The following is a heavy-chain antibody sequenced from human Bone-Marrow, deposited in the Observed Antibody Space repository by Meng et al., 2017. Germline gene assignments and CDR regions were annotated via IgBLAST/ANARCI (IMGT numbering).Heavy chain of an antibody. CDR2: INPKSGDT. D-gene: IGHD6-13*01. CDR1: GYTFPDYW. CDR3: ARDEDISAAGKLFGDY. V-gene: IGHV1-2*06. J-gene: IGHJ4*02. Sequence: QSGDEVKKPGASVKVSCKASGYTFPDYWLHWVRRAPGQGLEWMGRINPKSGDTHYAQRFQGRVTMTGDTSISTAYMELSGLRSDDTAMYYCARDEDISAAGKLFGDYWGQGTLVTVSS.